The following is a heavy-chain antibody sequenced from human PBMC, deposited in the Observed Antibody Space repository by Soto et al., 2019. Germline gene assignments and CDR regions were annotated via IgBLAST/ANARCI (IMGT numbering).Heavy chain of an antibody. J-gene: IGHJ5*02. D-gene: IGHD4-17*01. CDR2: ISSDGNNK. CDR1: GFTFDSHG. Sequence: QVQLVESGGGAVQPGRSLRLSCAASGFTFDSHGMHWVRQAPGKGLEWVAVISSDGNNKYYADSVKGRFTISRDNFNNILYLQMSSLRAEYTAVYYCAKDLLPNTVTTCGSWGQGTLVTVSS. CDR3: AKDLLPNTVTTCGS. V-gene: IGHV3-30*18.